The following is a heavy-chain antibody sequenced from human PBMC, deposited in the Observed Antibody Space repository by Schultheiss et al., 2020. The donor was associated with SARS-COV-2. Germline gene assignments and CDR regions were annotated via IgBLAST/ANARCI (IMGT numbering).Heavy chain of an antibody. Sequence: SETLSLTCTVSGGSISSGDYYWSWIRQPPGKGLEWIGYIYHSGSTYYNPSLKSRVTISVDTSKNQFSLKLSSVTAADTAVYYCAGGRGSSGYYYVSFDYWGQGTLVTVSS. CDR1: GGSISSGDYY. D-gene: IGHD3-22*01. V-gene: IGHV4-30-4*02. J-gene: IGHJ4*02. CDR2: IYHSGST. CDR3: AGGRGSSGYYYVSFDY.